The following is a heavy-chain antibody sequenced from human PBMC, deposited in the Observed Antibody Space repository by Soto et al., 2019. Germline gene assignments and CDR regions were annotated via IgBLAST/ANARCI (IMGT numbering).Heavy chain of an antibody. CDR1: GYTFTSYA. J-gene: IGHJ5*02. CDR2: INAGNGNT. V-gene: IGHV1-3*01. Sequence: GASVKVSCKASGYTFTSYAMHWVRQAPGQRLEWMGWINAGNGNTKYSQKFQGRVTITRDTSASTAYMELSSLRSEDTAVYYCARDYCTNGVCYLDDWFDPWGQGTLVTVSS. CDR3: ARDYCTNGVCYLDDWFDP. D-gene: IGHD2-8*01.